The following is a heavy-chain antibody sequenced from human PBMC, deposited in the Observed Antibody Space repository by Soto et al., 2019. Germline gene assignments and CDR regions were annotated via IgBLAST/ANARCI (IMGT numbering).Heavy chain of an antibody. V-gene: IGHV3-30-3*01. D-gene: IGHD6-6*01. CDR2: ISYDGSNK. CDR1: GFTFSSYA. J-gene: IGHJ4*02. CDR3: ARAVTYIAARLLSLDY. Sequence: SGGSLRLSCAASGFTFSSYAMHWVRQAPGKGLEWVAVISYDGSNKYYADSVKGRFTISRDNSKNTLYLQMNSLRAEDTAVYYCARAVTYIAARLLSLDYWGQGTLVTVSS.